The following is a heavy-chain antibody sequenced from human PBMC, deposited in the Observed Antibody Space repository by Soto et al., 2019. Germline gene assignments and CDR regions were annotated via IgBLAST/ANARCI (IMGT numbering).Heavy chain of an antibody. CDR1: GFTLSGYG. D-gene: IGHD4-4*01. CDR3: ARDYTRPWDSYYFGMDV. V-gene: IGHV3-30*04. CDR2: ISYDGRNK. Sequence: PGGSLSLSCASSGFTLSGYGVHWVRQAPGEGLEWVALISYDGRNKYYADSVMGRFTISRDSARNTLYLQMNSLRPADTAVYYCARDYTRPWDSYYFGMDVWGRGTAVTVSS. J-gene: IGHJ6*02.